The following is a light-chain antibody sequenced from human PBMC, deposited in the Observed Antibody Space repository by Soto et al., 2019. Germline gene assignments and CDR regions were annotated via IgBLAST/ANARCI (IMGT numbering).Light chain of an antibody. J-gene: IGKJ2*01. CDR2: EVS. V-gene: IGKV2D-29*02. Sequence: DIVMTQTPLSLSVTPGQPASISCKSSQSLLHSDGKTYLYWYLQKPGQSPQLLIYEVSNPFSGVPDRCSGSVSGTDFTLKISRVEAEDVGIYYCMQSIELPRYTFGQGTKLEIK. CDR1: QSLLHSDGKTY. CDR3: MQSIELPRYT.